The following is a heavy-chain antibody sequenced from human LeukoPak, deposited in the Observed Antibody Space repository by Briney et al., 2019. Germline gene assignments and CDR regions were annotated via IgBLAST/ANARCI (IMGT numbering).Heavy chain of an antibody. CDR1: GYTFTSYA. J-gene: IGHJ6*04. V-gene: IGHV7-4-1*01. CDR2: INTNTGNP. Sequence: GASVKVSCKASGYTFTSYAMNWVRQAPGQGLEWIGWINTNTGNPTYAQGFTGRFVFSLDTSVSTAYLQICSLKAEDTAVYYCARQGTLYGDYYYYGMDVWGKGTTVTVSS. D-gene: IGHD4-17*01. CDR3: ARQGTLYGDYYYYGMDV.